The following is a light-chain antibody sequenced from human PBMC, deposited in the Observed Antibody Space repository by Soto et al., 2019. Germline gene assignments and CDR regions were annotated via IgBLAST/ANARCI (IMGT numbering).Light chain of an antibody. J-gene: IGKJ4*01. CDR3: QQYGSSPLT. CDR2: GAS. V-gene: IGKV3-20*01. CDR1: QSVSSSY. Sequence: EIVLTQSPGTLSLSPGERATLSCRASQSVSSSYLAWHQQKPGQAPRLLIYGASSRATVIPDRFSGSWSGTDFTLTISRLEPEDFAVYYCQQYGSSPLTFGGGTKVEIK.